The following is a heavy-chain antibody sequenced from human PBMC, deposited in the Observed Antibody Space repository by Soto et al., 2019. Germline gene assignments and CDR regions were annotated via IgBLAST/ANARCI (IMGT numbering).Heavy chain of an antibody. CDR2: ISYDGSNK. D-gene: IGHD1-1*01. V-gene: IGHV3-30-3*01. J-gene: IGHJ4*02. Sequence: QVQLVESGGGVVQPGRSLRLSCAASGFTFSSYAMHWVRQAPGKGLEWVAVISYDGSNKYYADSVKGRFTISRDKSKNTLYLQMNSLRAEDTAVYYCAKEVERLFDYWGQGTLVTVSS. CDR3: AKEVERLFDY. CDR1: GFTFSSYA.